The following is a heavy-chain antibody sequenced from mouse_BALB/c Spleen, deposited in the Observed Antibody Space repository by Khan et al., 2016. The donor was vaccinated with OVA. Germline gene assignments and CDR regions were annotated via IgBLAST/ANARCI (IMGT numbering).Heavy chain of an antibody. CDR3: ARGNYYWYYFDY. J-gene: IGHJ2*01. CDR2: ISYSGGT. Sequence: EVQLVESGPGLVKPSQSLSLTCTVTGYSITSGYAWNWIRQFPGNKLEWMGYISYSGGTSYNPSLKSRISITRDTSKNQFFLQLNSVTTEDTATYYCARGNYYWYYFDYGGQGTPLTVSS. D-gene: IGHD1-1*01. CDR1: GYSITSGYA. V-gene: IGHV3-2*02.